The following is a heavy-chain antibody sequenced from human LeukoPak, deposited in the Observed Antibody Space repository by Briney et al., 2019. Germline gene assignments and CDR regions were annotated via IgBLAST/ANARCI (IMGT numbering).Heavy chain of an antibody. Sequence: SQTLSLTCAISGDSVSSNSVTWHWIRQSPSRGLEWLSRTYYRSTWYNDYAVSVRGRITVNPDTSKNQFSLHLNSVTPEDTAVYYCARRLTQYDCFDPWGQGILVTVSS. CDR3: ARRLTQYDCFDP. CDR1: GDSVSSNSVT. D-gene: IGHD2-2*01. J-gene: IGHJ5*02. CDR2: TYYRSTWYN. V-gene: IGHV6-1*01.